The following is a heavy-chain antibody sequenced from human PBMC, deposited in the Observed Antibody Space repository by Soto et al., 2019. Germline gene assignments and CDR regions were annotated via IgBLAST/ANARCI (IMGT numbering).Heavy chain of an antibody. CDR3: AREERFNXGYYYVTGDFYYHALDV. CDR1: GSTFSAYT. CDR2: MTGSGDLT. Sequence: PGGSLRLSWAAPGSTFSAYTFHWVRQAPGKGLEWVSCMTGSGDLTHYAESVQGRFTISRDQSRNMLYLQMKSLRVEDTAVYYCAREERFNXGYYYVTGDFYYHALDVWGHGTTVTVSS. V-gene: IGHV3-23*01. J-gene: IGHJ6*02. D-gene: IGHD3-22*01.